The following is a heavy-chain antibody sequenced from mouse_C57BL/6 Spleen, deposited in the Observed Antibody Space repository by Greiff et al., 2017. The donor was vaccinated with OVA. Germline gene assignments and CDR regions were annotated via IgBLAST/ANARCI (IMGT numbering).Heavy chain of an antibody. CDR1: GYTFTSYW. D-gene: IGHD1-1*01. V-gene: IGHV1-55*01. J-gene: IGHJ1*03. Sequence: VQLKQPGAELVKPGASVKMSCKASGYTFTSYWITWVKQRPGQGLEWIGDIYPGSGSTNYNEKFKSKATLTVDTSSSTAYMQLSSLTSEDSAVYYCARGDGIATDWYFDVWGTGTTVTVSS. CDR3: ARGDGIATDWYFDV. CDR2: IYPGSGST.